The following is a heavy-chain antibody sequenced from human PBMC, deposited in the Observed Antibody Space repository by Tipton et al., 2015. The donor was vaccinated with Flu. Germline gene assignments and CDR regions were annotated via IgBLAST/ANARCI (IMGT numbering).Heavy chain of an antibody. D-gene: IGHD6-19*01. Sequence: TLSLTCAVYGGSFSGYYWSWIRQPPGKGLEWIGEINHSGSTNYNPSLKSRVTISVDTSKNQFSLKLSSVTAADTAVYYCARAGKYSSGWYTDWGQGTLVTVSS. CDR3: ARAGKYSSGWYTD. CDR2: INHSGST. CDR1: GGSFSGYY. V-gene: IGHV4-34*01. J-gene: IGHJ4*02.